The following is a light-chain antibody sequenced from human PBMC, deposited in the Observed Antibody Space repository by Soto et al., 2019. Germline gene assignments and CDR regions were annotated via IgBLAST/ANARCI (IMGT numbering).Light chain of an antibody. CDR1: QGIGVY. J-gene: IGKJ4*01. Sequence: DIQMTQSPSSLSASLGDRVTITCRASQGIGVYLAWFQQKPGNVPKLLIYAASTLHAGVPSRFSGSGSGTDFTLTISSLQPEDVATYYCQKYNSAPLTFGGGTKVEIK. V-gene: IGKV1-27*01. CDR2: AAS. CDR3: QKYNSAPLT.